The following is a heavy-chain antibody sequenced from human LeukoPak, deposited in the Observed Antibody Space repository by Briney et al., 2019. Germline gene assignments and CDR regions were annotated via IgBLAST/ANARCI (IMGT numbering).Heavy chain of an antibody. Sequence: SETLSLTCTVSGGSISSSSHYWGWIRQPPGKGLEWIGYIYYSGSTNYNPSLKSRVTISVDTSKNQFSLKLSSVTAADTAVYYCARVKRRSEVLAFDIWGQGTMVTVSS. CDR2: IYYSGST. CDR3: ARVKRRSEVLAFDI. D-gene: IGHD3-3*01. CDR1: GGSISSSSHY. V-gene: IGHV4-61*05. J-gene: IGHJ3*02.